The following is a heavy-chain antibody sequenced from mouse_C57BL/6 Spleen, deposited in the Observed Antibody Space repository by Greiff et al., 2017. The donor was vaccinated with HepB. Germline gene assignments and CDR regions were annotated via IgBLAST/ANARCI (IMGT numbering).Heavy chain of an antibody. V-gene: IGHV5-4*03. CDR2: ISDGGSYT. Sequence: EVKLVESGGGLVKPGGSLKLSCAASGFTFRSYALSWVRRTPEKRLEWVATISDGGSYTYYPVNVKGRFTISRDNAKNNLYLQMSHLKFEETALYYCAMDYCGSSSAWFAYWGQGTLVTVCA. J-gene: IGHJ3*01. CDR3: AMDYCGSSSAWFAY. CDR1: GFTFRSYA. D-gene: IGHD1-1*01.